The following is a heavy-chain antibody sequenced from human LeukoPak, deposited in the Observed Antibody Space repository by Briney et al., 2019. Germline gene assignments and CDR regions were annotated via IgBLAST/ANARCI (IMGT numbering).Heavy chain of an antibody. D-gene: IGHD6-19*01. CDR1: GFTFNSYW. J-gene: IGHJ4*02. V-gene: IGHV3-23*01. CDR2: ISGSGSNT. CDR3: AKGYSSGWIPFDY. Sequence: GGSLRLSCVASGFTFNSYWMSWVRQAPGKGLEWVSAISGSGSNTYYADSVKGRFTISRDNSKNTLYLQMNSLRAEDTAVYYCAKGYSSGWIPFDYWGQGTLVTVSS.